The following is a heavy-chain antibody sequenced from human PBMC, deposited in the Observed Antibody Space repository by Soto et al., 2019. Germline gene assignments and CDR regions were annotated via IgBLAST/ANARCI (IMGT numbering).Heavy chain of an antibody. Sequence: LSLTCTVSGGSISSGDYYWSWIRQPPGKGLEWIGYIYYSGSTYYNPSLKSRVTISVDTSKNQFSLKLSSVTAADTAVYYCAREPGSSWRNYYYYGMDVWGQGTTVTVSS. CDR1: GGSISSGDYY. CDR3: AREPGSSWRNYYYYGMDV. J-gene: IGHJ6*02. V-gene: IGHV4-30-4*01. D-gene: IGHD6-13*01. CDR2: IYYSGST.